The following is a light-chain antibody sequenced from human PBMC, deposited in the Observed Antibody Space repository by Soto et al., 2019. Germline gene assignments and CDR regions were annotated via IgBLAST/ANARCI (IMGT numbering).Light chain of an antibody. CDR3: QQYNNWPSYT. J-gene: IGKJ2*01. CDR1: QSVSST. CDR2: GAS. V-gene: IGKV3-15*01. Sequence: ELVMTQSPATLSVSPGERATLSCRASQSVSSTLAWYQQKPGQAPRLLIYGASTRATGFPARFSGSGSGTEFTLTISSLQSEDVAVYYGQQYNNWPSYTFGQGTKLEIK.